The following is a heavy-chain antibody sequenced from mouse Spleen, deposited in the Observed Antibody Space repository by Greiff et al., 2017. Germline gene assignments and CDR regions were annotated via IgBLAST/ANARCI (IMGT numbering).Heavy chain of an antibody. J-gene: IGHJ3*01. D-gene: IGHD2-14*01. CDR2: ISSGSSTI. Sequence: EVQGVESGGGLVQPGGSRKLSCAASGFTFSSFGMHWVRQAPEKGLEWVAYISSGSSTIYYADTVKGRFTISRDNPKNTLFLQMTSLRSEDTTMYYCARGAYRYDAWFAYWGQGTLVTVSA. CDR1: GFTFSSFG. CDR3: ARGAYRYDAWFAY. V-gene: IGHV5-17*02.